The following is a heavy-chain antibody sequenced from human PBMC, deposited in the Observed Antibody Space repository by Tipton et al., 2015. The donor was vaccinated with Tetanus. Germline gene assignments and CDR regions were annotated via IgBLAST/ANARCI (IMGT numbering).Heavy chain of an antibody. CDR2: IDNGGRT. J-gene: IGHJ4*02. CDR1: GGSVRSGDYY. Sequence: TLSLTCTVSGGSVRSGDYYWTWIRQPPGKGLEWVGYIDNGGRTNYTPSLKSRLTISLDKAKKQFSLNLTSVTAADTAVYFCARGTGDYWGQGTLVTVSS. V-gene: IGHV4-61*08. CDR3: ARGTGDY. D-gene: IGHD1-14*01.